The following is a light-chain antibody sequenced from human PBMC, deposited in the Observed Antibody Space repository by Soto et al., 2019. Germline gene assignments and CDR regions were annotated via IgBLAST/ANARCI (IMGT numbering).Light chain of an antibody. CDR1: QSVSSW. CDR2: DVS. Sequence: DIQMTQSPSTLSASVGDRVTITCRASQSVSSWLAWYQQKPGKAPKVLISDVSRLETGVPSRFSGSGYGTDFTLTITSLQTDDFGTYHCQQYDVHPKTFGQGTKVDIK. CDR3: QQYDVHPKT. V-gene: IGKV1-5*01. J-gene: IGKJ1*01.